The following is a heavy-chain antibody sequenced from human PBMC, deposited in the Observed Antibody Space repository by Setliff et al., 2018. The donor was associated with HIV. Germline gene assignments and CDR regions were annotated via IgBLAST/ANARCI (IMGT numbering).Heavy chain of an antibody. J-gene: IGHJ4*02. Sequence: GGSLRLSCAASGFTFDRFWMHWVRQAPGKGLVRVSRVNRDGSSTTYADSVKDRFTISRDNAKNTLYLQMNSLRAEDTGVYYCHSGYDTEEQSYFDHWGQGALVTV. CDR2: VNRDGSST. V-gene: IGHV3-74*01. D-gene: IGHD5-12*01. CDR1: GFTFDRFW. CDR3: HSGYDTEEQSYFDH.